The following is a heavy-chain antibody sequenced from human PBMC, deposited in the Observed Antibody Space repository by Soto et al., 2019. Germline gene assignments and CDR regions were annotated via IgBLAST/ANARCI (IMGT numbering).Heavy chain of an antibody. CDR2: IYYSGST. D-gene: IGHD2-15*01. CDR1: GGSISRSSYY. Sequence: QLQLQESGPGLVKPSETLSLTCTVSGGSISRSSYYWGWIRQPPGKGLEWIGSIYYSGSTYYNPSLKSRVTISVDTSKNQFSLKLSSVTAADTAVYYCARRGGYCSGGSCYYNWFDPWGQGTLVTVSS. V-gene: IGHV4-39*01. J-gene: IGHJ5*02. CDR3: ARRGGYCSGGSCYYNWFDP.